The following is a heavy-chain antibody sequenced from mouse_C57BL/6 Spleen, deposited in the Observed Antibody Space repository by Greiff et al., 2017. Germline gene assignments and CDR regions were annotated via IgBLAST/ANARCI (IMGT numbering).Heavy chain of an antibody. CDR2: ISSGSSTI. Sequence: EVMLVESGGGLVKPGGSLKLSCAASGFTFSDYGMHWVRQAPEKGLEWVAYISSGSSTIYYADTVKGRFTISRDNAKNTLFLQMTSLRSEETAMYYCASGRDYYAMDYWGQGTSVTVSS. V-gene: IGHV5-17*01. CDR3: ASGRDYYAMDY. CDR1: GFTFSDYG. J-gene: IGHJ4*01. D-gene: IGHD3-1*01.